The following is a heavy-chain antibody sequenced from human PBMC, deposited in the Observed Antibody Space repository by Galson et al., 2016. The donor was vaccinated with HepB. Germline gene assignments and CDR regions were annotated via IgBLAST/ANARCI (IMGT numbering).Heavy chain of an antibody. Sequence: SETLSLTCTVSGGSVNSISYYWGWIRQPPGKGLEWIGYIHSSGTTYYNPSLKSRVTISVDTSKNHFSLNLSSLTAADTAAYFCARVIITFAGEAFDIWGQGTMVTVSS. J-gene: IGHJ3*02. CDR2: IHSSGTT. CDR1: GGSVNSISYY. V-gene: IGHV4-39*07. D-gene: IGHD3-16*01. CDR3: ARVIITFAGEAFDI.